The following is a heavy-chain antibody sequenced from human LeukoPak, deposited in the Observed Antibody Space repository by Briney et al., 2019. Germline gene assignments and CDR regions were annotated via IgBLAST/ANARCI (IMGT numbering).Heavy chain of an antibody. J-gene: IGHJ5*02. CDR1: SYTFTSYG. V-gene: IGHV1-18*01. D-gene: IGHD2-15*01. CDR2: ISAYNGNT. Sequence: ASVKVSCKASSYTFTSYGISWVRQAPGQGLEWMGWISAYNGNTNYAQKLQGRVTMTTDTSTSTAYMELRSLRSDDTAVYYWARVVAVAAPTGWFDPWGQGTLVTVSS. CDR3: ARVVAVAAPTGWFDP.